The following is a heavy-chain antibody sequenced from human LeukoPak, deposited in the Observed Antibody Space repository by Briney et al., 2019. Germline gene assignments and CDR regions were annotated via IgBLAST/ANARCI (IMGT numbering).Heavy chain of an antibody. V-gene: IGHV4-59*08. D-gene: IGHD4-23*01. Sequence: PSETLSLTCTVSGGSINSYYWSWIRQPPGKGLEWIGEVYYTGITYYNPSLKSRVAMSVDTSKNQFSLTLSSVTAADTAVYYCARHYYGGSGAFDIWGQGTMVTVSS. J-gene: IGHJ3*02. CDR2: VYYTGIT. CDR3: ARHYYGGSGAFDI. CDR1: GGSINSYY.